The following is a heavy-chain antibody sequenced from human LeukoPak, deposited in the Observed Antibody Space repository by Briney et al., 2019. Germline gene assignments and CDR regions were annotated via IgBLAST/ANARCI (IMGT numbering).Heavy chain of an antibody. CDR1: GYSISSGYY. CDR3: AREGYGEHNWFDP. V-gene: IGHV4-38-2*02. CDR2: IYHSGST. J-gene: IGHJ5*02. D-gene: IGHD4-17*01. Sequence: PSETLSLTCAVSGYSISSGYYWGWIRQPPGKGLEWIGSIYHSGSTYYNPSLKSRVIISVDTSKNQFSLKLSSVTAADTAVYYCAREGYGEHNWFDPWGQGTLVTVSS.